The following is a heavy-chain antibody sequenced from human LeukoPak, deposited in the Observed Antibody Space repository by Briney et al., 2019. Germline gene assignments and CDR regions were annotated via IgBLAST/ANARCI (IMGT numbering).Heavy chain of an antibody. Sequence: ESGPTLVKPTQTLTLTCTFSGFSLSTSGVGVGWIRQPPGKALEWLALIYWNDDKRYSPSLKSRLTITKDTSKNQVVLTMTNMDPVDTATNYCAHRFPVRGVDWFHPWGQGTLVTVSS. CDR3: AHRFPVRGVDWFHP. V-gene: IGHV2-5*01. D-gene: IGHD3-10*01. CDR2: IYWNDDK. J-gene: IGHJ5*02. CDR1: GFSLSTSGVG.